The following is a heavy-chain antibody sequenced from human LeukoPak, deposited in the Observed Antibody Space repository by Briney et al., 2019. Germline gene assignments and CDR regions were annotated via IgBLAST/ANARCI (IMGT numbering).Heavy chain of an antibody. CDR1: GGTFSSYA. Sequence: ASVKVSCKASGGTFSSYAISWVRQAPGQGLEWMGWISGYNGKTNYAEEFQGRVTMTTDTSTSTVYMELSSLRSEDTAVYYCAKEGAYYYYYYMDVWGKGTTVTISS. CDR2: ISGYNGKT. J-gene: IGHJ6*03. V-gene: IGHV1-18*01. CDR3: AKEGAYYYYYYMDV.